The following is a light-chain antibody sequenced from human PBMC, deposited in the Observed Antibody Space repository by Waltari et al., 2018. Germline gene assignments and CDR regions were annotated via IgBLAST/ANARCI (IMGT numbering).Light chain of an antibody. Sequence: QSALTQPASVSGSPGQSITISCTGTSSAGGGYNFVSWYQQHPGKAPKLMIYGVSNRPSGVSSRFSGSKSGNTASLTISGLQAEDEADYYCNSYTSSYTYVFGTGTKVTVL. CDR3: NSYTSSYTYV. V-gene: IGLV2-14*03. CDR1: SSAGGGYNF. J-gene: IGLJ1*01. CDR2: GVS.